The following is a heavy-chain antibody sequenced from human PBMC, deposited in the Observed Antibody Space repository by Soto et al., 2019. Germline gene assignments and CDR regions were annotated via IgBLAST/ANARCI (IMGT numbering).Heavy chain of an antibody. CDR1: GESVSSNSAG. CDR2: TYYKPKWFN. CDR3: ARGSWDDVSGHYYMDV. D-gene: IGHD5-12*01. J-gene: IGHJ6*03. Sequence: PSQTLSLTCAISGESVSSNSAGWNWVRQTPSRGLEWLGRTYYKPKWFNNYAVSVKSRITINPDTSQNQFSLHLDSVTPEDTAVYFCARGSWDDVSGHYYMDVWGKGTTVTVSS. V-gene: IGHV6-1*01.